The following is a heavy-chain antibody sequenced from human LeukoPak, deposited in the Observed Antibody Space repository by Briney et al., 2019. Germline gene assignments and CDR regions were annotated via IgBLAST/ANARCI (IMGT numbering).Heavy chain of an antibody. D-gene: IGHD6-13*01. J-gene: IGHJ6*02. CDR1: GFTFSSYA. V-gene: IGHV3-30*04. Sequence: GGSLGLTCAASGFTFSSYAMHWVRQAPGKGPEWVAVISYDGSNKYYADSVKGRFTISRDNPKHTLYLQMNSLSAEDTAVSYCARDSSSWYRSGYYGMDVWGHGTTVTVSS. CDR3: ARDSSSWYRSGYYGMDV. CDR2: ISYDGSNK.